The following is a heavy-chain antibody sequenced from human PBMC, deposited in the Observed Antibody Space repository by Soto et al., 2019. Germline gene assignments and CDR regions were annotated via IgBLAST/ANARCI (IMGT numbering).Heavy chain of an antibody. V-gene: IGHV4-59*11. D-gene: IGHD3-10*01. J-gene: IGHJ5*02. Sequence: QVQLQESGPGLVKPSETLSLTCTVSGDSISSHYWSWIRQPPGKGLEWIGYIYNSGSTEYNPSLESRVTISVDTPKNQFSLKVRSATAADTAVYHCARGGNWFDPWGQGTLVTVSS. CDR3: ARGGNWFDP. CDR1: GDSISSHY. CDR2: IYNSGST.